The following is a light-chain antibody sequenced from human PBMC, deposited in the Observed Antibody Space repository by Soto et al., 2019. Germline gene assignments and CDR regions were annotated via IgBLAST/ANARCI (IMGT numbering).Light chain of an antibody. Sequence: DIQLTQSPSTLSASVGDRVTITCRASENTNTWLAWYQQKPGKAPKLLIYKASTLESGVPSRFSGSGSGTEFTLTISSLQPDDFATYYCQQYNHWYTFGQGTKLQIK. J-gene: IGKJ2*01. CDR2: KAS. V-gene: IGKV1-5*03. CDR3: QQYNHWYT. CDR1: ENTNTW.